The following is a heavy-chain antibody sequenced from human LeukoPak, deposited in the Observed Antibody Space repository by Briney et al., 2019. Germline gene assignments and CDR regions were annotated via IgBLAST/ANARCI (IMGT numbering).Heavy chain of an antibody. D-gene: IGHD3-10*01. Sequence: GGSLRLSCVASGFDISYNYVGWVRQAPEKGLEWVSVIHTGGTTHYADSVKGRFTISKDNSNNTVYLQMNSVRVEDTAVYYCARVWFGYFFQWGQGALVTVSS. CDR2: IHTGGTT. CDR1: GFDISYNY. V-gene: IGHV3-53*01. CDR3: ARVWFGYFFQ. J-gene: IGHJ4*02.